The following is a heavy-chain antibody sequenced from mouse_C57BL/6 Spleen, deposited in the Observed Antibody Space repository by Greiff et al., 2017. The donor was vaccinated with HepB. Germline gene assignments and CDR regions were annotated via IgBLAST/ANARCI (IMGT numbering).Heavy chain of an antibody. Sequence: VQLQQPGAELVKPGASVKMSCKASGYTFPSYWITWVKQRPGQGLEWIGDIYPGSGSTNYNEKFKSKATLTVDTSSSTAYMQLSSLTSEDSAVYYCARRDYDSNCDDWGQGTTGTVSS. D-gene: IGHD1-1*01. CDR3: ARRDYDSNCDD. V-gene: IGHV1-55*01. CDR1: GYTFPSYW. CDR2: IYPGSGST. J-gene: IGHJ2*01.